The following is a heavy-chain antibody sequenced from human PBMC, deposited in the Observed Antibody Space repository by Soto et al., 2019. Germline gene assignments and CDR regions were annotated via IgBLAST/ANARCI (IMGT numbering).Heavy chain of an antibody. CDR1: GFAFSSYW. CDR2: IDPYETGI. CDR3: TRGTFGGRDS. V-gene: IGHV3-74*01. Sequence: EVQLVESGGGLVQPGGSLRLSCAASGFAFSSYWMHWVRQAPGKGLVWVSRIDPYETGINYADSVKGRFTISRDNAKNTLYLEVKSPRAGGPAVYFCTRGTFGGRDSWGQGTLVTVSS. J-gene: IGHJ4*02. D-gene: IGHD2-15*01.